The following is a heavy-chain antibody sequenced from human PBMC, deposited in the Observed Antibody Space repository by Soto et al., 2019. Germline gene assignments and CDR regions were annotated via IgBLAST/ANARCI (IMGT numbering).Heavy chain of an antibody. Sequence: GGSLRLSCSASGFTFSSYAMHWVRQAPGKGLEYVSAISSNGGSTYYADSVKGRFTISRDNSKNTLYLQMSSLRAEDTAVYYCVKGWFGELVKAHYYYGTDVWGQGTTVTVSS. CDR2: ISSNGGST. V-gene: IGHV3-64D*06. J-gene: IGHJ6*02. CDR3: VKGWFGELVKAHYYYGTDV. CDR1: GFTFSSYA. D-gene: IGHD3-10*01.